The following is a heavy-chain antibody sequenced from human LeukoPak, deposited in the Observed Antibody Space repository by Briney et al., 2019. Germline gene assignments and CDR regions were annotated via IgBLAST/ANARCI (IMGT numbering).Heavy chain of an antibody. CDR1: GITFEDYA. CDR2: ISWDGSSS. J-gene: IGHJ4*02. CDR3: AKDARGTYRLGYFDY. D-gene: IGHD3-16*01. V-gene: IGHV3-43D*03. Sequence: PGGSLRLSCAVSGITFEDYAFHWVRQVPGRGLEWVSLISWDGSSSYVADSVKGRFTTSRDNNKNSLYLQMNNLRPEDTGFYFCAKDARGTYRLGYFDYWGQGTLVTVSS.